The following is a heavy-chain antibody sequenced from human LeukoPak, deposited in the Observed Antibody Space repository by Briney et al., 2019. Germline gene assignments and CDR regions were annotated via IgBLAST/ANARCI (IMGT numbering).Heavy chain of an antibody. Sequence: ASVKVSCKASGYTFTGYYMHWVRQAPGQGLEWMGWINPNSGGTNYAQKFQGRVTMTRDTSISTAYMELSRLRSDDTAVYYCARDPRWFEELLYDYWGQGTLVTVSS. CDR3: ARDPRWFEELLYDY. V-gene: IGHV1-2*02. D-gene: IGHD3-10*01. CDR1: GYTFTGYY. J-gene: IGHJ4*02. CDR2: INPNSGGT.